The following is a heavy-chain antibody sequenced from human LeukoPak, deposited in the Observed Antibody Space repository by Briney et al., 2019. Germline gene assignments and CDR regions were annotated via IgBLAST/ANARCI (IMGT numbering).Heavy chain of an antibody. CDR3: VRRCSSTSCYRRGDY. D-gene: IGHD2-2*01. J-gene: IGHJ4*02. V-gene: IGHV4-39*01. CDR1: AGSMSRSDYD. CDR2: ISYSGST. Sequence: PSETLSLTCTIYAGSMSRSDYDWGWIRQPPGKGLEWIGSISYSGSTSYNPSLKSRVTISVDMSKNQLSLKLTSVTAADTALYYCVRRCSSTSCYRRGDYWGQGTLVTVSS.